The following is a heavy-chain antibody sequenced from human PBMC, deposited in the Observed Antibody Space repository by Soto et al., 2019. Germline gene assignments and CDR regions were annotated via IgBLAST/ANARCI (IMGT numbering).Heavy chain of an antibody. CDR2: ISGYNGDT. CDR3: AKNGQPPYYYYGLDV. CDR1: GYTFTRYV. J-gene: IGHJ6*02. D-gene: IGHD2-8*01. V-gene: IGHV1-18*01. Sequence: ASVKVSCKASGYTFTRYVISWVRQAPGQGLEWMGWISGYNGDTNYAQKFQDRVSMTIDTSTGTAYMELRGLTSDDTAIYYCAKNGQPPYYYYGLDVWG.